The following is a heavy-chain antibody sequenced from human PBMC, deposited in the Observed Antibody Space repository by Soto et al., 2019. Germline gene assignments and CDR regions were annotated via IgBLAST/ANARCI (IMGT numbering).Heavy chain of an antibody. CDR1: GFTFSSYS. CDR2: ISSSSSYI. J-gene: IGHJ4*02. V-gene: IGHV3-21*01. CDR3: ARDRADIVGATYFDY. Sequence: EVQLVESGGGLVKPGGSLRLSCAASGFTFSSYSMNWVRQAPGKGLEWVSSISSSSSYIYYADSVKGRFTISRDNAKNSLYLQMNSLRAEDTAVYYCARDRADIVGATYFDYWRQGTLVTVSS. D-gene: IGHD1-26*01.